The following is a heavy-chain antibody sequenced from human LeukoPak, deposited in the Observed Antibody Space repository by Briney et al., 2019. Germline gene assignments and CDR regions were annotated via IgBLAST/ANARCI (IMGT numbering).Heavy chain of an antibody. D-gene: IGHD3-3*01. V-gene: IGHV4-31*03. Sequence: SQTLSLTCTVSGGSISSGGYYWSWIRQHPGKGLEWIGYIYYSGSTYYNPSLKSRVTISVDTSKSKFSLRVRSVTAADTAVYYCARGPRKIFGVNYHDYWGQGTLVTVSS. J-gene: IGHJ4*02. CDR3: ARGPRKIFGVNYHDY. CDR1: GGSISSGGYY. CDR2: IYYSGST.